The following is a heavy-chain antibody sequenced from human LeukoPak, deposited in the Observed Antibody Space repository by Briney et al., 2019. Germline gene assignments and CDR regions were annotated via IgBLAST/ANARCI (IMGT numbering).Heavy chain of an antibody. J-gene: IGHJ4*02. CDR1: GDPISGYSNYK. D-gene: IGHD5-18*01. V-gene: IGHV4-61*01. CDR2: IYYHGST. Sequence: SETLSLTCMVSGDPISGYSNYKWTWIRQPPGKGLEWIGYIYYHGSTNYNPSLKSRVTFSVDTSKNQFSLKLTSVTAADTAVYYCARGGYSYGYDDDFDYWGQGTLVTVSS. CDR3: ARGGYSYGYDDDFDY.